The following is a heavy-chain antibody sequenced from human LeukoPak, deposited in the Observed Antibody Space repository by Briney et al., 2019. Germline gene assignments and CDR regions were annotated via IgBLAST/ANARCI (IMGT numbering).Heavy chain of an antibody. J-gene: IGHJ3*02. CDR3: ARASADDYGDYRCAFDI. CDR2: IYYSGST. D-gene: IGHD4-17*01. CDR1: GGSVSSYY. Sequence: SETLSLTCTVSGGSVSSYYWSWIRQPPGMGLEWIGYIYYSGSTNYNPSLKSRVTISVDTSKNQFSLKLSSVTAADTAVYYCARASADDYGDYRCAFDIWGQGTMVTVSS. V-gene: IGHV4-59*08.